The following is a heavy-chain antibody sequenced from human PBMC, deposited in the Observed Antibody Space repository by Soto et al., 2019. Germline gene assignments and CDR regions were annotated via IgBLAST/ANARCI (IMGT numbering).Heavy chain of an antibody. CDR1: GFTFGDYA. CDR3: TRDGYPDYYYYYGMDA. J-gene: IGHJ6*02. V-gene: IGHV3-49*04. D-gene: IGHD1-1*01. Sequence: GGSLRLSCTASGFTFGDYAMSWVRQAPGKGLEWVGFIRSKAYGGTTEYAASVKGRFTISRDDSKSIAYLQMNSLKTEDTAVYYCTRDGYPDYYYYYGMDAWGQGTTVTVSS. CDR2: IRSKAYGGTT.